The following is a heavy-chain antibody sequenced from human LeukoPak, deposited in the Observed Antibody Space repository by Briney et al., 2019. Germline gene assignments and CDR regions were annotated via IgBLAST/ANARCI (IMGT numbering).Heavy chain of an antibody. CDR3: ARVTGYMIEDYFVY. J-gene: IGHJ4*02. CDR2: IYYSGST. D-gene: IGHD3-22*01. V-gene: IGHV4-59*01. CDR1: GCSFSSYY. Sequence: SETLSLTCTVSGCSFSSYYWSWIRQPPGKGLEWIRYIYYSGSTNYNPSLQSLVTISVETSNNQFSLKLSSVTAADTAGYYCARVTGYMIEDYFVYWGQGTLVTVSS.